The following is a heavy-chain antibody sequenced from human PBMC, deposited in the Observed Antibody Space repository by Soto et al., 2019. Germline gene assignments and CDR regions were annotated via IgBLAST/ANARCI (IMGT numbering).Heavy chain of an antibody. V-gene: IGHV1-69*13. J-gene: IGHJ6*02. D-gene: IGHD4-4*01. CDR2: IIPIFGTA. CDR1: GGTFSSYA. CDR3: ARGLVTAVTLGYYYGMDV. Sequence: GASVKVSCKASGGTFSSYAISWVRQAPGQGLEWMGGIIPIFGTANYAQKFQGRVTITADESTSTAYMELSSLRSEDTAVYYCARGLVTAVTLGYYYGMDVWGQGTTVTVSS.